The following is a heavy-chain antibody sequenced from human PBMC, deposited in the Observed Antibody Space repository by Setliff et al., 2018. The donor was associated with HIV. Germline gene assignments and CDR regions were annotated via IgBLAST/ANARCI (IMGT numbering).Heavy chain of an antibody. D-gene: IGHD3-22*01. CDR2: ISSSGTTI. V-gene: IGHV3-48*03. CDR1: GFIFSSYE. Sequence: GGSLRLSCAASGFIFSSYEMNWVRQAPGKGLEWVSYISSSGTTIYYADSVKGRFTISRDNAKNSLYLQMSSLRAEDTAVYYCAKDLVYYDSSGDLDYWGQGTLVTVSS. J-gene: IGHJ4*02. CDR3: AKDLVYYDSSGDLDY.